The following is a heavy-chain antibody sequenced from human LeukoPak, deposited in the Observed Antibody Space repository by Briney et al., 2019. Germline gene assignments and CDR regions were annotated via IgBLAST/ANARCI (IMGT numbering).Heavy chain of an antibody. Sequence: SDTLFVTCTVSHGSISIYNWSWVLQTPRNRLYYIGYIQHSGSTNYNPSLKSRVTMSVDTSKNQFSLKLRTVAAADTAEYYCVKLESRDGYTYFDYWGQGTLVTVFS. CDR3: VKLESRDGYTYFDY. D-gene: IGHD5-24*01. CDR2: IQHSGST. CDR1: HGSISIYN. J-gene: IGHJ4*02. V-gene: IGHV4-59*08.